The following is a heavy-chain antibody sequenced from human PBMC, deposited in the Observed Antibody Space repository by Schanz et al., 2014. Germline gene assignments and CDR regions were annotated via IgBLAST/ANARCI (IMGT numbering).Heavy chain of an antibody. CDR3: ARDTTWRLDL. J-gene: IGHJ2*01. CDR1: GGSIRSGTYY. Sequence: QVQLQESGPGLVKPSQTLSLTCTVSGGSIRSGTYYWSWIRQPAGKALEWVGRVFPNGITNYNPSLKSRVTISLDTAKSKFSLAQTSLTAADTAVYYCARDTTWRLDLWGRGTLVTVSS. CDR2: VFPNGIT. D-gene: IGHD1-1*01. V-gene: IGHV4-61*02.